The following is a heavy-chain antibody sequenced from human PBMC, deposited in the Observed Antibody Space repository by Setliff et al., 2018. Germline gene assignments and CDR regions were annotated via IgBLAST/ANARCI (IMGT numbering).Heavy chain of an antibody. CDR1: GGSFSDSH. V-gene: IGHV4-34*01. D-gene: IGHD2-8*02. J-gene: IGHJ5*02. CDR3: ARAPQYTNYWYALSWFDP. CDR2: IDQGGST. Sequence: ETLSLTCAVYGGSFSDSHWSWIRQPPGKGLEWIGEIDQGGSTNYNPSLKSRVTISLDTSKNQFSLKPASMTAADTAIYYCARAPQYTNYWYALSWFDPWGQGTLVTVSS.